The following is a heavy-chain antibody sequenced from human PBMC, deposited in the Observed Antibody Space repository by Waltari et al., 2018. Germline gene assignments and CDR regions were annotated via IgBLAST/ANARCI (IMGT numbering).Heavy chain of an antibody. Sequence: QVQLQESGPGLVKPSETLSLTCTVSGGSISSYYWSWIRQPAGKGLEWIGRIYTSGSTYNNPSLKSRLTISVDQSKNQFSLKLSSVTAADTAVYYCARLRETYSSIRGGFDPWGQGTLVTVSS. CDR1: GGSISSYY. V-gene: IGHV4-4*07. D-gene: IGHD6-13*01. J-gene: IGHJ5*02. CDR3: ARLRETYSSIRGGFDP. CDR2: IYTSGST.